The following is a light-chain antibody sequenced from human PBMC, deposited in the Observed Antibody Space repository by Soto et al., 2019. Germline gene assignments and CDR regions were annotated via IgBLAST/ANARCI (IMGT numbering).Light chain of an antibody. CDR3: QQRSNWPSS. CDR1: QSVNSY. Sequence: EIVLTQSPATLSLSPGERATLSCRASQSVNSYLAWYQQKPGQAPRLLIFDASNRAAGIPPRFSGSGSGTDLTLTISSLEPEDFAVYYCQQRSNWPSSFGPGTKVDI. CDR2: DAS. J-gene: IGKJ3*01. V-gene: IGKV3-11*01.